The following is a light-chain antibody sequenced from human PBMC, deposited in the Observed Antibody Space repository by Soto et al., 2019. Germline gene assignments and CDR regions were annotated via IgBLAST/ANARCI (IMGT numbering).Light chain of an antibody. J-gene: IGKJ4*01. CDR1: RSIGNY. CDR2: STS. Sequence: DIQVTQSPSSLSAFVGDRVTITCRASRSIGNYLNWYQQKPGTAPKLLIYSTSSLQSGVPSRFNGSGSGTDFTLTLSSLQPEDFATYFCQQSLSSPPTFGGGTKVEI. CDR3: QQSLSSPPT. V-gene: IGKV1-39*01.